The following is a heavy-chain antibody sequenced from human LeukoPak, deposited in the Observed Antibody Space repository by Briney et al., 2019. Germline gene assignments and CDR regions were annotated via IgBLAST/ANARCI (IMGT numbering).Heavy chain of an antibody. Sequence: GGSLRLSCAASGFTVSNNYMIWVRQAPGKGLEWVSLIYSNGVTNYADSVKGQFTISRDNSKNTLYLQMNSLRAEDTAVYYCAKQSSTRYYFDYWGQGTLVTVSP. V-gene: IGHV3-66*04. CDR2: IYSNGVT. J-gene: IGHJ4*02. CDR3: AKQSSTRYYFDY. D-gene: IGHD2-2*01. CDR1: GFTVSNNY.